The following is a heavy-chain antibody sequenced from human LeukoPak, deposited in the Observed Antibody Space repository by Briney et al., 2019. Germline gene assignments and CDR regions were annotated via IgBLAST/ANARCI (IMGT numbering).Heavy chain of an antibody. CDR1: GYTFTGDY. CDR3: ARGSNCYDSRGYYY. J-gene: IGHJ4*02. V-gene: IGHV1-2*02. Sequence: AAVKVSCKASGYTFTGDYMHWVRLAPGQGLEWMGWISPNSGGTNYAQKFQGRVTMTRDTSISTAYMELSRLRSDDTAVYYCARGSNCYDSRGYYYWGQGTLVTVSS. CDR2: ISPNSGGT. D-gene: IGHD3-22*01.